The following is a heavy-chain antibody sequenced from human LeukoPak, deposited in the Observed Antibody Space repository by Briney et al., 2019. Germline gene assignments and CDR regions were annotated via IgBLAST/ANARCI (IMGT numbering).Heavy chain of an antibody. Sequence: SVTVSCTASGGTSSSYAISWVRPAPGQGLGWMGRIIPILGIANYAQKFQGRVTITADKSTSTAYMELSSLRSEDTAVYYCARDYDFWSGPGGYWGQGTLVTVSS. CDR1: GGTSSSYA. CDR2: IIPILGIA. CDR3: ARDYDFWSGPGGY. V-gene: IGHV1-69*04. D-gene: IGHD3-3*01. J-gene: IGHJ4*02.